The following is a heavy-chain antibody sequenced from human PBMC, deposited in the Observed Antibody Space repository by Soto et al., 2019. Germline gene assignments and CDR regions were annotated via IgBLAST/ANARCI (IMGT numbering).Heavy chain of an antibody. Sequence: QVQLQESGPGLVKPSGTLSLTCAVSGDSISSSNWWSWVRQAPGKGLEWIGEIYHSGATTYNPSLKSLATLPVDPSKNHFALKLTSVTAADTAVYFFARDLGTGTDFWGRGTRVTVAS. CDR1: GDSISSSNW. D-gene: IGHD1-1*01. CDR3: ARDLGTGTDF. CDR2: IYHSGAT. V-gene: IGHV4-4*02. J-gene: IGHJ4*02.